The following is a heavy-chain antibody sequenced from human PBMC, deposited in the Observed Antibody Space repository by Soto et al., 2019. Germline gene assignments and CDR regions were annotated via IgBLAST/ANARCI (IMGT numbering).Heavy chain of an antibody. J-gene: IGHJ5*02. CDR3: ARDSVVVPAANWFDP. Sequence: SVKVCCKASGGTFSSYTISWVRQAPGQGLEWMGRIIPILGIANYAQKFQGRVTITADKSTSTAYMELSSLRSEDTAVYYCARDSVVVPAANWFDPWGQGTLVTVSS. V-gene: IGHV1-69*04. D-gene: IGHD2-2*01. CDR1: GGTFSSYT. CDR2: IIPILGIA.